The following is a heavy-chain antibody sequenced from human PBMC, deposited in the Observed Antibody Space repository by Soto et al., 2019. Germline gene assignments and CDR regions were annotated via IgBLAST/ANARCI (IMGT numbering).Heavy chain of an antibody. Sequence: QVQRQESGPGLVKPTQILALTCTVSGDSISSDNCYWTWIRNRPGGGLEWIGHVFYSGTTFYNPSLKSLLTISLDTSASQFSLRLNSVTAADTAVYYCARGLTFLNSFAPWGQGTLVTVSS. CDR2: VFYSGTT. J-gene: IGHJ5*02. CDR3: ARGLTFLNSFAP. CDR1: GDSISSDNCY. V-gene: IGHV4-31*01.